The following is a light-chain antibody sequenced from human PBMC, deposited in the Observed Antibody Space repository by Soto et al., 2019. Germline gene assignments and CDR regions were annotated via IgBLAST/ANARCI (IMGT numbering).Light chain of an antibody. V-gene: IGKV3-11*01. CDR2: DAS. CDR3: QQRSNWPPT. CDR1: QSVSTY. Sequence: EIVLTQSPATLSLSPGERATLSCRASQSVSTYLAWYQQKPGQAPRLLIYDASNRATGIPARFSGSGSGTDYTLTISSLEPEDFAVYYCQQRSNWPPTFGQGNKWEIK. J-gene: IGKJ1*01.